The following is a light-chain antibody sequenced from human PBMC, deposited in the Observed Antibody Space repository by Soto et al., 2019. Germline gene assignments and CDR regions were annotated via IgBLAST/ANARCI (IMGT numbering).Light chain of an antibody. Sequence: DIQMTHSPSSLSASVGSRVSITCLASQSISSYLNWDQQKPGKAPKLPIYAAPSLQSGVPSRFSGSGSGTDFTLTISSLQPEDFATYYCQQSYTTPRTFGQGTKVDIK. J-gene: IGKJ1*01. CDR2: AAP. V-gene: IGKV1-39*01. CDR3: QQSYTTPRT. CDR1: QSISSY.